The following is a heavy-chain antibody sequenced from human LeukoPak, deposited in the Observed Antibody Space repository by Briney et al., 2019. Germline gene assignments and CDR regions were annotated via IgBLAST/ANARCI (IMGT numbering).Heavy chain of an antibody. CDR3: ARDKSITIFGVVTTFTWFDP. CDR2: IYYSGSS. J-gene: IGHJ5*02. V-gene: IGHV4-39*07. CDR1: GGSISSSSYY. Sequence: SETLSLTCTVSGGSISSSSYYWGCIRQPPGKGLEWIGSIYYSGSSYYYPSLKSRVTISVDTSKTQFSLKLRSVTAADTAVYYCARDKSITIFGVVTTFTWFDPWGQGTLVTVSS. D-gene: IGHD3-3*01.